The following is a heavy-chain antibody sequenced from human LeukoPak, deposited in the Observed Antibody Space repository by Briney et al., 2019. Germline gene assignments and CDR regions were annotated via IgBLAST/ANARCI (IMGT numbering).Heavy chain of an antibody. CDR1: GGSISSSNW. D-gene: IGHD6-6*01. CDR2: IYHSGST. CDR3: ARHAVIEYLFDY. V-gene: IGHV4-4*02. Sequence: SGTLSLTCAVSGGSISSSNWWSWVRQPPGKGLEWIGEIYHSGSTNYNPSLKSRVTISVDTSKNQFSLKLSSVTAADTAVYYCARHAVIEYLFDYWGQGTLVTVSS. J-gene: IGHJ4*02.